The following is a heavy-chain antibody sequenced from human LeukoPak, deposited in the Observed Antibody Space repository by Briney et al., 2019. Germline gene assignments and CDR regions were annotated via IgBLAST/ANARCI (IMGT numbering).Heavy chain of an antibody. D-gene: IGHD3-10*01. Sequence: GGSLRLSCAASGFTFSSYSMNWVRQAPGKGLEWVSYISSSSSTIYYADSVKGRFTISRDNAKNSLYLQMNSLRAEDTAVYYCARDGTMVRGVIVRNDACDIWGQGTMVTVSS. CDR3: ARDGTMVRGVIVRNDACDI. V-gene: IGHV3-48*01. CDR1: GFTFSSYS. CDR2: ISSSSSTI. J-gene: IGHJ3*02.